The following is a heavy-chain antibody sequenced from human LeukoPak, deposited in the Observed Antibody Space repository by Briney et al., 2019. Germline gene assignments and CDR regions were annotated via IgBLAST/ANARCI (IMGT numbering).Heavy chain of an antibody. D-gene: IGHD2-21*02. CDR3: ALESGDSMGY. Sequence: PGGSLRLSCAASGFTVSSNYMSWVCQAPGKGLEWVSVIYSGGSTYYADSVKGRFTISRDNSKDTLYLQMNSLRAEDTAVYYCALESGDSMGYWGQGTLVTVSS. CDR2: IYSGGST. V-gene: IGHV3-53*01. CDR1: GFTVSSNY. J-gene: IGHJ4*02.